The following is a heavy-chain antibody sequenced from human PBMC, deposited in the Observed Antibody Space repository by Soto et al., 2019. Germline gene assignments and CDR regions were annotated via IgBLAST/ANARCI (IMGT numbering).Heavy chain of an antibody. D-gene: IGHD3-22*01. CDR1: GGSISSYY. CDR3: ARAIVDYYDSSGYYNWFAP. V-gene: IGHV4-59*01. Sequence: PSETLSLTCTVSGGSISSYYWSWIRQPPGKGLEWIGYIYYSGSTNYNPSLKSRVTISVDTSKNQFSLKLSSVTAADTAVYYCARAIVDYYDSSGYYNWFAPRGRGTLVTVSS. J-gene: IGHJ5*02. CDR2: IYYSGST.